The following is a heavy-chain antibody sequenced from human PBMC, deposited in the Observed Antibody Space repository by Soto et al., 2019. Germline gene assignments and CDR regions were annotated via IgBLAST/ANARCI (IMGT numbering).Heavy chain of an antibody. J-gene: IGHJ5*01. CDR1: GFTFKKYA. CDR3: AKMVYYDSSGLTWFDS. Sequence: GGSLRLSCTASGFTFKKYAMTWGRQAPGKGLEWVSTLNGGGGTADYADSVKGRFAISRDNSKNTLSLEVNSLSAEDTAIYYCAKMVYYDSSGLTWFDSWGQGTLVTVSS. V-gene: IGHV3-23*01. CDR2: LNGGGGTA. D-gene: IGHD3-22*01.